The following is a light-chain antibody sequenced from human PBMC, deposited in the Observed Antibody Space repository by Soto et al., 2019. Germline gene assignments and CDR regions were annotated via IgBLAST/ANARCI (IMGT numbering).Light chain of an antibody. CDR1: QSLLHTNGYTY. V-gene: IGKV2-28*01. Sequence: DIVMTQSPLSLPVTPGEPASISCRSSQSLLHTNGYTYLDWYLQRPGQSPHLLIYLGSNRASGDPARFSGSGSGKDFTLKITRVEPEDDGVYYCMQTLQITPPYTFGQGTKLETK. J-gene: IGKJ2*01. CDR3: MQTLQITPPYT. CDR2: LGS.